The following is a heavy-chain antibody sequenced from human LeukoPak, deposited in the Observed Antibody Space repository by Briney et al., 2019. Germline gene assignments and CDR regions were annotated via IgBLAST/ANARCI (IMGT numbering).Heavy chain of an antibody. CDR1: GGTFSSYA. CDR2: ISPTNGDT. V-gene: IGHV1-2*02. D-gene: IGHD5-18*01. Sequence: GASVKVSCKASGGTFSSYAISWVRQAPGQGLEWMGWISPTNGDTNFAQKFHGRVTLTRDTSNTTAYMELSSLRSEDTAVYYCARSITSGYSYGCAFDIWGQGTMVTVSS. CDR3: ARSITSGYSYGCAFDI. J-gene: IGHJ3*02.